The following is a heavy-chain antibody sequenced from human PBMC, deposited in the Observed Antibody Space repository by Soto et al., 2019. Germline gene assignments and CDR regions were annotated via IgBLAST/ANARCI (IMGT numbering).Heavy chain of an antibody. CDR2: IIPIHGIA. CDR3: ARLGQGMVVDY. CDR1: GGTFSSYT. V-gene: IGHV1-69*02. Sequence: QVQLVQSGAEVKKPGSSVKVSCKASGGTFSSYTISWVRQAPGQGLEWMGRIIPIHGIANYAQKFQGRVTITADKSTSTAYMELSSLRAEDTAVYYCARLGQGMVVDYWGQGTLVTVSS. J-gene: IGHJ4*02. D-gene: IGHD1-26*01.